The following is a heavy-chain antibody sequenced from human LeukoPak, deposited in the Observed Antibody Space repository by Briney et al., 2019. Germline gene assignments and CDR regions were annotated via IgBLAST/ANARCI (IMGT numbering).Heavy chain of an antibody. Sequence: PGGSLRLSCAASGFTFRSQWMSWVRQAPGKGLEWVANIKQEGSEKYYVDSVKGRLTVSRDNAKNSLYLQINSLRAEDTAVYYCAREGGNGWSLDYWGQGTLVTVSS. D-gene: IGHD6-19*01. CDR1: GFTFRSQW. CDR2: IKQEGSEK. J-gene: IGHJ4*02. V-gene: IGHV3-7*03. CDR3: AREGGNGWSLDY.